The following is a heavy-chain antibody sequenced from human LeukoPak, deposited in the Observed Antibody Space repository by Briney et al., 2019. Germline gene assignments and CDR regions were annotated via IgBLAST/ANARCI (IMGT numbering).Heavy chain of an antibody. Sequence: ASVKVSCKASGYTFTGYYMHWVRQAPGQGLEWMGWISAYNGNTNYAQKFQGGVTMTADTSTNTAYMGLRNLRSDDTAVYYCARVAIAARYFDYWGQGALVTVSS. V-gene: IGHV1-18*04. CDR3: ARVAIAARYFDY. CDR1: GYTFTGYY. CDR2: ISAYNGNT. D-gene: IGHD6-6*01. J-gene: IGHJ4*02.